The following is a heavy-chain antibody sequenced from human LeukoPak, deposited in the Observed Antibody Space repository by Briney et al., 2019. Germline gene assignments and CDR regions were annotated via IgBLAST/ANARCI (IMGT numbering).Heavy chain of an antibody. CDR1: GGSISSSRWY. CDR3: ASPKDESYYFMDV. D-gene: IGHD5-24*01. J-gene: IGHJ6*03. V-gene: IGHV4-39*01. CDR2: IYEGGST. Sequence: SETLSLTCSVSGGSISSSRWYWGWVRQPPGKGLEWIGSIYEGGSTYYNPSLKGRVTISVDTSKNQFTLKLGSVTVADTAVYYCASPKDESYYFMDVWGKGTTVTVSS.